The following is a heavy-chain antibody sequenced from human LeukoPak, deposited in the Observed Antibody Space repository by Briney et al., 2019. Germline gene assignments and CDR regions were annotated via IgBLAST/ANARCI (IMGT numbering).Heavy chain of an antibody. Sequence: SQTLSLTCTVSGGSLSSGGYYWRWIRQHPGKGLEWIGYIYYSGSTYYNPSLKSRVTISVDTSNNQLSLKLSSVTAAAPAVYFRARSPPYLEWYYYDSSGYYLDDWGQGTMVTVSS. D-gene: IGHD3-22*01. CDR1: GGSLSSGGYY. V-gene: IGHV4-31*03. CDR2: IYYSGST. CDR3: ARSPPYLEWYYYDSSGYYLDD. J-gene: IGHJ4*02.